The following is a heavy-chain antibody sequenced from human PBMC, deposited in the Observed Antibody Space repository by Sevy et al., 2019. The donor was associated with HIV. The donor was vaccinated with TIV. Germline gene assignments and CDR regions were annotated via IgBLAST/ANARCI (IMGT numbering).Heavy chain of an antibody. V-gene: IGHV3-23*01. CDR3: AKAVGGYSSGWYAGGPS. CDR2: ISGSGGST. CDR1: GFTFSSYA. D-gene: IGHD6-19*01. Sequence: GGSLRLSCAASGFTFSSYAMSWVRQAPGKGLEWVSAISGSGGSTYYADSVKGRFTISRDNSKNTLYLQMNSLRAEDTAVYYGAKAVGGYSSGWYAGGPSWGQGTLVTVSS. J-gene: IGHJ4*02.